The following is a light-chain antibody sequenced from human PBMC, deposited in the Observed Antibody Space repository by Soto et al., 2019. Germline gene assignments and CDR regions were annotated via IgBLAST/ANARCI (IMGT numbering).Light chain of an antibody. Sequence: QSVLTQPPSVAEAPRQRVTISCSGSSFNIGDNAVNWYQQFPGKDPTLLIYYDDLLPSGVSARCSGSKSATTASLVISGLQSDDEADYYCSAWDDTLNAFVFGTGTKVTVL. V-gene: IGLV1-36*01. CDR2: YDD. CDR1: SFNIGDNA. CDR3: SAWDDTLNAFV. J-gene: IGLJ1*01.